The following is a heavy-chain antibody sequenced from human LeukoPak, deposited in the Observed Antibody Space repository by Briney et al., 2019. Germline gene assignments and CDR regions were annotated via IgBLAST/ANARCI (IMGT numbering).Heavy chain of an antibody. Sequence: SETLSLTCTVSGGSISSYYWSWIRQPPGKGLEWIGYIYYSGSTNYNPSLKSRVTISVDTSKNQFSLKLSSVTAADTAVYYCARVIVLTGYYSGLEFDYWGQGTLVTVSS. CDR3: ARVIVLTGYYSGLEFDY. D-gene: IGHD3-9*01. CDR2: IYYSGST. J-gene: IGHJ4*02. V-gene: IGHV4-59*01. CDR1: GGSISSYY.